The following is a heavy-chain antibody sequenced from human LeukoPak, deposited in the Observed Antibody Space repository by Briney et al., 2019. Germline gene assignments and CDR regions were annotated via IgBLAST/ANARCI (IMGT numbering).Heavy chain of an antibody. V-gene: IGHV4-59*08. CDR2: IYYSGST. Sequence: LSLTXXXXXXSISXXYWSWIRRPPGKGLEWIGYIYYSGSTNYNPSLKSRVTISVDTSKNQFSLKLSSVTAADTAVYYCARHPDIAAAIDYWGQGTLVTVSS. D-gene: IGHD6-13*01. J-gene: IGHJ4*02. CDR3: ARHPDIAAAIDY. CDR1: XXSISXXY.